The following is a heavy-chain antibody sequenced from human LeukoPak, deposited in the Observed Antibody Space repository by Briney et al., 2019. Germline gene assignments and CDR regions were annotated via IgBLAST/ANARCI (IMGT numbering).Heavy chain of an antibody. D-gene: IGHD6-13*01. CDR1: GGSFGGYY. V-gene: IGHV4-34*01. J-gene: IGHJ4*02. CDR3: ARERRYSSSWYYFDY. CDR2: INHSGST. Sequence: PSETLSLTCAVYGGSFGGYYWSWIRQPPGKGLEWIGEINHSGSTNYNPSLKSRVTISVDASKNQFSLKLSSVTAADTAVYYCARERRYSSSWYYFDYWGQGTLVTVSS.